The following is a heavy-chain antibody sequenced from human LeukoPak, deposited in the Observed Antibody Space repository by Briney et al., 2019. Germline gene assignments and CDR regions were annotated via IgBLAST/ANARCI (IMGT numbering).Heavy chain of an antibody. CDR3: ARDPGYQVVYCFDY. CDR1: GFTFSSYS. V-gene: IGHV3-23*01. D-gene: IGHD2-2*01. Sequence: PGGSLRLSCAASGFTFSSYSMSWVRQAPGKGLEWVSGISGSGGSTDYADSVKGRFTISRDNSKNTLYLQMNSLRVEDTAVYYGARDPGYQVVYCFDYWGQGTLDTVSS. J-gene: IGHJ4*02. CDR2: ISGSGGST.